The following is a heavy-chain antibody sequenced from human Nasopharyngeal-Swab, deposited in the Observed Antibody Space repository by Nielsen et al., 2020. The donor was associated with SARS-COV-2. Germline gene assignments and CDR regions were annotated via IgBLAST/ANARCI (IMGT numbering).Heavy chain of an antibody. Sequence: ASVKVSCKTSGYTFTNYAMNWVRQAPGQGLEWMGWINTNTGNPMYAQGFTGRFVFSLDTSVSTAYLQISSLEAEDTAVYYCARDLVGWGYYWGQGTLVTVSS. CDR1: GYTFTNYA. CDR3: ARDLVGWGYY. V-gene: IGHV7-4-1*02. CDR2: INTNTGNP. D-gene: IGHD2-2*01. J-gene: IGHJ4*02.